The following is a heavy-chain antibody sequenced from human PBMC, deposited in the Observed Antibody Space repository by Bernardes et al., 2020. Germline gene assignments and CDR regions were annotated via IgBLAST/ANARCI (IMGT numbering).Heavy chain of an antibody. J-gene: IGHJ6*02. V-gene: IGHV1-18*01. CDR1: GYTFTSYG. CDR2: ISAYNGNT. Sequence: ASVKVSCNASGYTFTSYGISWVRQAPGQGLEWVGWISAYNGNTNYAQKRQGRVTRTTDTSTSTAYVELRSLRCDDTAVYYCARDREVYYYGMDVWGQGTKVTVSS. CDR3: ARDREVYYYGMDV. D-gene: IGHD1-26*01.